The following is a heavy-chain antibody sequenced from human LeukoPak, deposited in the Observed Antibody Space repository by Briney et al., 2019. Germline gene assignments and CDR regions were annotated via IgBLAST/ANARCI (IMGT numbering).Heavy chain of an antibody. CDR2: INPNSGGT. CDR1: GYSFTSYN. Sequence: ASVKVSCKASGYSFTSYNMHWVRQAPGQGLEWMGWINPNSGGTSYAQNSQGRVTMTRDTSINTAYMELSRLISDDTAVYYCARELSGHGAFDIWGQGTVVTVSS. CDR3: ARELSGHGAFDI. D-gene: IGHD5-12*01. J-gene: IGHJ3*02. V-gene: IGHV1-2*02.